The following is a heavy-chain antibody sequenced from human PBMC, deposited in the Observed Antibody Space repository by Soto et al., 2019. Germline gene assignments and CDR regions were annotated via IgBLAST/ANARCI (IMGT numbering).Heavy chain of an antibody. Sequence: EVQLLESGGGLVQPGGSLRLSCAASGFTFSSYAMSWVRQAPGKGLEWVSAISGSGGSTYYADSVKGRFTIFRDNSKNTLYLQKNSMRGEDTAVYYCAKDPYYDFWSGLNSVAYYYYGMDVWGQGTTVTVSS. CDR3: AKDPYYDFWSGLNSVAYYYYGMDV. CDR1: GFTFSSYA. V-gene: IGHV3-23*01. J-gene: IGHJ6*02. CDR2: ISGSGGST. D-gene: IGHD3-3*01.